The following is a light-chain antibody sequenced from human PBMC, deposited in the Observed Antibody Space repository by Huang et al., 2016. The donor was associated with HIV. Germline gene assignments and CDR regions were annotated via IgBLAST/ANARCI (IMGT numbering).Light chain of an antibody. CDR2: WAS. J-gene: IGKJ1*01. CDR1: QSLQYNSNKKNY. Sequence: DIVLTQSPDSLTVSLGERATIHCKSSQSLQYNSNKKNYLNWYQQKPGQPPKLLIYWASARESGVPDRFSGSGSGTNFSLTINSLQAEDVAVYYCQQYYSSLWTFGQGTKVDIK. CDR3: QQYYSSLWT. V-gene: IGKV4-1*01.